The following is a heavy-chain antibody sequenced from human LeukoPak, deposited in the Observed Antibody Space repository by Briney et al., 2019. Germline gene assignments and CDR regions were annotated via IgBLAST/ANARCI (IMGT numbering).Heavy chain of an antibody. CDR2: IYYSGST. V-gene: IGHV4-31*03. CDR3: ARDSLDLFFGAHYGMDV. Sequence: SETLSLTCTVSGGSISSGGYYWSWIRQHPGKGLEWIGYIYYSGSTYYNPSLKSRVTISVDTSKNQFSLKLSSVTAGDTAVYYCARDSLDLFFGAHYGMDVWGQGTTVTVSS. D-gene: IGHD3-3*01. J-gene: IGHJ6*02. CDR1: GGSISSGGYY.